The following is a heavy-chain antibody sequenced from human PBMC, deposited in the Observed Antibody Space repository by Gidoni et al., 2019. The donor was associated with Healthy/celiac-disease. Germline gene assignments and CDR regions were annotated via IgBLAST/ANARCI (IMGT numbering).Heavy chain of an antibody. CDR2: ISYDGSNK. Sequence: QVQLVESGGGVVQPGRSLRLSCAASGFTFSSYGMHWVRQAPGKGLEWVAVISYDGSNKYYADSVKGRFTISRDNSKNTLYLQMNSLRAEDTAVYYCAATIVVVPAAIDYWGQGTLVTVSS. J-gene: IGHJ4*02. D-gene: IGHD2-2*02. CDR3: AATIVVVPAAIDY. V-gene: IGHV3-30*03. CDR1: GFTFSSYG.